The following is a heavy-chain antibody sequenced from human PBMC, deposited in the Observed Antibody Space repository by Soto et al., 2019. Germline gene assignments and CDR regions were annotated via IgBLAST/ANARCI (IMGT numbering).Heavy chain of an antibody. CDR3: AKPLGDDAFDV. V-gene: IGHV1-2*02. CDR2: INPDTGDT. D-gene: IGHD3-16*01. Sequence: QVQLVQSGTEVRKPGASVRVSCRAAGYSFTDYYMHWVRQAPGQGLEWMGWINPDTGDTKYAQMFQDRVTMTRDTSITTVYMELSSLISDDTAVYFCAKPLGDDAFDVWGQGTVVAVAS. J-gene: IGHJ3*01. CDR1: GYSFTDYY.